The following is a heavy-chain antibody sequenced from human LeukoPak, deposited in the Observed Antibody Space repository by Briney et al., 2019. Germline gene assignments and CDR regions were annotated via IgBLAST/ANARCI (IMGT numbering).Heavy chain of an antibody. Sequence: PGGSLRLSCAASGFTFSSYTMHWVRQAPGKGLEWVAVISYDGSNKYYADSVKGRFTISRDNSKNTLYLQMNSLRAEDTAVYYCARSGASGVTPDAFDIWGQGTMVTVSS. J-gene: IGHJ3*02. V-gene: IGHV3-30*01. CDR2: ISYDGSNK. D-gene: IGHD4-23*01. CDR1: GFTFSSYT. CDR3: ARSGASGVTPDAFDI.